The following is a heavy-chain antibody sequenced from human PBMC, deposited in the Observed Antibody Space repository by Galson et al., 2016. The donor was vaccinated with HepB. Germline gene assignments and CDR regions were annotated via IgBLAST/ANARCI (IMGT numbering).Heavy chain of an antibody. Sequence: PALVKPTQTLTLTCTFSGFSLNTTGGAVGWLRQPPGKALEWLALIYWDPDKRYSPPLRSRPTITKDTTKNQVVLKVPNVDTLDTGTYYCAHYCSGGSCYPDWFDPWGQGTLVTVSS. CDR2: IYWDPDK. V-gene: IGHV2-5*02. D-gene: IGHD2-15*01. J-gene: IGHJ5*02. CDR1: GFSLNTTGGA. CDR3: AHYCSGGSCYPDWFDP.